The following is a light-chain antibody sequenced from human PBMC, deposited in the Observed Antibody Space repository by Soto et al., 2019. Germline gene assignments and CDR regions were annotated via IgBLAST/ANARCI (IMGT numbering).Light chain of an antibody. J-gene: IGKJ4*01. CDR2: DAS. V-gene: IGKV1-5*01. Sequence: DIQMTQSPSTLSASVGDRVTITCRASQSISNWLAWYQQRPGKTPKLLIYDASNLQSGVPSRFSGTGSGTDFTLTISSRQPDDFSTYYCQQYESDSPFTFGGGTKVEIK. CDR3: QQYESDSPFT. CDR1: QSISNW.